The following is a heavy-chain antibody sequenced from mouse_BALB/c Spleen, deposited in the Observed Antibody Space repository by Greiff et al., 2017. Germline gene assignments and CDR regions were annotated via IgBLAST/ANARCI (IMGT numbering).Heavy chain of an antibody. CDR2: IDPANGNT. Sequence: EVQLQQSGAELVKPGASVKLSCTASGFNFKDTYMHWVKQRPEQGLEWIGRIDPANGNTKYDPKFQGKATITADTSSNTAYLQLSSLTSEDTAVYYCAKDYDYDDYAMDYWGQGTSVTVSS. CDR3: AKDYDYDDYAMDY. V-gene: IGHV14-3*02. D-gene: IGHD2-4*01. CDR1: GFNFKDTY. J-gene: IGHJ4*01.